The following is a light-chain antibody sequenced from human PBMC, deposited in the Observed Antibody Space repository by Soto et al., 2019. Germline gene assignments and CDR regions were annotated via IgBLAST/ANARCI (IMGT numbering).Light chain of an antibody. CDR1: QSISSW. CDR3: QQYIT. J-gene: IGKJ3*01. V-gene: IGKV1-5*03. Sequence: DIQMTQSPSTLSASVGDRVTITCRASQSISSWLAWYQQKPGKAPKLLIYKASSLESGVPSRFSGSGSGTEFTLTISSLQPDDFATYYCQQYITFGPGTKVDIK. CDR2: KAS.